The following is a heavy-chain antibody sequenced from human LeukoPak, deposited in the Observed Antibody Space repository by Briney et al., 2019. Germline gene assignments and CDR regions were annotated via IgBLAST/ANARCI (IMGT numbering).Heavy chain of an antibody. V-gene: IGHV4-30-2*01. J-gene: IGHJ4*02. CDR2: ILHSGST. CDR3: ARTRDFWSGYFDY. CDR1: GVSITSDTYC. Sequence: SETLSPTCAVSGVSITSDTYCWSWIRQPPGKGLEWIGYILHSGSTYYNPSLKSRVTISVDTSKSQFSLKLSSVTAADTAVYYCARTRDFWSGYFDYWGQGTLVTVSS. D-gene: IGHD3-3*01.